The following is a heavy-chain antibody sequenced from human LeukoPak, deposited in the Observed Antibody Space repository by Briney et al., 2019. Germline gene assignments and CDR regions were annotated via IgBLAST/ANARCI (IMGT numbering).Heavy chain of an antibody. CDR2: ISWNSGSI. D-gene: IGHD3-22*01. CDR1: GFTFDDYA. J-gene: IGHJ4*02. Sequence: GGSLRLSCAASGFTFDDYAMHWVRQAPGKSLEWVSGISWNSGSIGYADSVKGRFTISRDNAKNSLYLQMNSLRAEDTALYYCAKEVIVGNFDYWGQGTLVTVSS. V-gene: IGHV3-9*01. CDR3: AKEVIVGNFDY.